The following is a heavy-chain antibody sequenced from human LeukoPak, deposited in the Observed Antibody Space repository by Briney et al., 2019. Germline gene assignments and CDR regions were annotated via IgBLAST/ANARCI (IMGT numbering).Heavy chain of an antibody. V-gene: IGHV3-33*01. J-gene: IGHJ6*02. CDR1: GFTFSSYG. D-gene: IGHD6-19*01. CDR3: ARDIRYSSGWYGPYGMDV. Sequence: QTGGSLRLSCAASGFTFSSYGMHWVRQAPGKGLEWVAVIWYDGSNKYYADSVKGRFTISRDNSKNTLYLQMNSLRAEDTAVYYCARDIRYSSGWYGPYGMDVWGQGTTVTVSS. CDR2: IWYDGSNK.